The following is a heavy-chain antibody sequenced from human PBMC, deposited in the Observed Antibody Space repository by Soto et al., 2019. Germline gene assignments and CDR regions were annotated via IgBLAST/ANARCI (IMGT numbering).Heavy chain of an antibody. CDR1: GFTFSSYS. CDR2: ISSSSSYI. J-gene: IGHJ3*02. V-gene: IGHV3-21*01. D-gene: IGHD1-1*01. CDR3: ARDIMVQLERAEAFDI. Sequence: SGGSLRLSCAASGFTFSSYSMNWVRQAPGKGLEWVSSISSSSSYIYYADSVKGRFTISRDNAKNSLYLQMNSLRAEDTAVYYCARDIMVQLERAEAFDIWGQGTMVTVS.